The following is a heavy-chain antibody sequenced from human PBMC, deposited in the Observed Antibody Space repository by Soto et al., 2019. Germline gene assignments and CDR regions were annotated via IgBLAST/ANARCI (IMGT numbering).Heavy chain of an antibody. Sequence: GSLRLSCAASGFSLSTYGVSWVRQAPGKGLEWVSGFSGGSGTTHYADSVKGRFSITRDNSKNTAHLQMNSLTVEDTAIYYCAKWNGYGDYWGQGTLVTVSS. D-gene: IGHD1-1*01. J-gene: IGHJ4*02. CDR1: GFSLSTYG. CDR3: AKWNGYGDY. CDR2: FSGGSGTT. V-gene: IGHV3-23*01.